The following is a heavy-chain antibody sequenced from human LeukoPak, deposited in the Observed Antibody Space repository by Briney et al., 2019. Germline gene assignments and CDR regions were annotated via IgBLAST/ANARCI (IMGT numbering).Heavy chain of an antibody. CDR1: GGSISSYY. CDR2: IYYSGST. D-gene: IGHD3-10*01. V-gene: IGHV4-59*01. J-gene: IGHJ3*02. CDR3: ARTRFGSDAFDI. Sequence: SETLSLTCTVPGGSISSYYWGWIRQPPGKGLEWIGYIYYSGSTNYNPSLKSRVTISVDTSKNQFSLKLSSVTAADTAVYYCARTRFGSDAFDIWGQGTMVTVSS.